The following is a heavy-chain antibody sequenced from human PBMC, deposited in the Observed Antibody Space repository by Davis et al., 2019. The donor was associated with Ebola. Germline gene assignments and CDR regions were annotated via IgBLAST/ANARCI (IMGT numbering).Heavy chain of an antibody. V-gene: IGHV4-4*02. CDR1: GGSISSSNW. J-gene: IGHJ4*02. Sequence: MPSETLSLTCAVSGGSISSSNWWTWVRQPLGKGPEWIGGIYHSGSTYYNPSLKSRVTISVEKSKNQFSLKLSSVTAADTAVYYCARLRGEAGKIARYYFDYWGQGTLVTVSS. CDR3: ARLRGEAGKIARYYFDY. D-gene: IGHD6-13*01. CDR2: IYHSGST.